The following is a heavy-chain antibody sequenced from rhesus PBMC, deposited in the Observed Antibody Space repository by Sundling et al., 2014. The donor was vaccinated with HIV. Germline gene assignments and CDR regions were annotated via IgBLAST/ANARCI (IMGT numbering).Heavy chain of an antibody. CDR1: GYSISSGYY. Sequence: QVQLQESGPGLVKPSETLSLTCAVSGYSISSGYYWGWIRQPPGKGLEYIGYIGGSSGSTYQNPSLKSRVTISTDSSKNQFSLKLSSVTVADTAVYYCTRDLGARGLDSWGQGVVVIVSS. CDR2: IGGSSGST. CDR3: TRDLGARGLDS. V-gene: IGHV4-99*02. D-gene: IGHD1-44*02. J-gene: IGHJ6*01.